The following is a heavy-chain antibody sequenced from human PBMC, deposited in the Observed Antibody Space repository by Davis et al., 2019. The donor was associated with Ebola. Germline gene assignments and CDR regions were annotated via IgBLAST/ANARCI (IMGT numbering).Heavy chain of an antibody. D-gene: IGHD5-24*01. CDR3: AKAATITRHYYYGMDV. CDR1: GFTFSSYG. V-gene: IGHV3-30*18. CDR2: ISYDGSNK. J-gene: IGHJ6*04. Sequence: GGSLRLSCAASGFTFSSYGMHWVRQAPGKGLEWVAVISYDGSNKYYADSVKGRFTISRDNSKNTLYLQMNSLRAEDTAVYYCAKAATITRHYYYGMDVWGKGTTVTVSS.